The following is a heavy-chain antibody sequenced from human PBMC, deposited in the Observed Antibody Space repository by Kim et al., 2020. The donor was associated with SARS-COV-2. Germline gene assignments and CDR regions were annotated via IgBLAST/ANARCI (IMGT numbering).Heavy chain of an antibody. V-gene: IGHV5-51*01. CDR3: ARRGDGYN. Sequence: GESLKISCKTSGYNFNNHWIGWVRQMPGKGLEWMGIITPGDSKTLYSPSFQGQVTISADKSIKTAYLQWSRLKASDTAIYYCARRGDGYNWGQGTLVTVSS. D-gene: IGHD5-12*01. CDR1: GYNFNNHW. J-gene: IGHJ4*02. CDR2: ITPGDSKT.